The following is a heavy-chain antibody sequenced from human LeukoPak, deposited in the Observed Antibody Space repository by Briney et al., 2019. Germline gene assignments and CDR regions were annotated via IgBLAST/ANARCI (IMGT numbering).Heavy chain of an antibody. CDR1: GGSISSGSYY. V-gene: IGHV4-61*02. D-gene: IGHD3-3*01. CDR3: ARYYDFWSGPSGFDP. CDR2: IYTSGST. J-gene: IGHJ5*02. Sequence: SETLSLTCTVSGGSISSGSYYWSWIRQRAGKGLEWIGRIYTSGSTNYNPSLKSRVTISVDTSKNQFSLKLSSVTAADTAVYYCARYYDFWSGPSGFDPWGQGTLVTVSS.